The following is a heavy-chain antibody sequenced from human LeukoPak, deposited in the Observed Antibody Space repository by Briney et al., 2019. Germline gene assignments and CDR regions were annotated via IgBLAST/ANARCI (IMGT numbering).Heavy chain of an antibody. Sequence: ASVKVSCKASGYTFADYYIHWVRQAPGQGLEWMGWIIPNSGGTNYAQKFQGRVTMTRDTSISTVYMELSSLRSDDTAVYYCARGSSGWYLLGDYWGQGTLVTVSS. J-gene: IGHJ4*02. CDR2: IIPNSGGT. V-gene: IGHV1-2*02. D-gene: IGHD6-19*01. CDR3: ARGSSGWYLLGDY. CDR1: GYTFADYY.